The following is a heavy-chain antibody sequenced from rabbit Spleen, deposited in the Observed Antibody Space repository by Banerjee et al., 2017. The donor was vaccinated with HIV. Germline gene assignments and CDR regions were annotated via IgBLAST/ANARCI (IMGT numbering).Heavy chain of an antibody. CDR1: GFSFSSSYY. Sequence: QSLEESGGDLVKPEGSLTLTCTASGFSFSSSYYMCWVRQAPGKGLEWISCIAGSSSGFTYSATWAKGRFTISKTSSTTVTLQMTSLTAADTATYFCARDLVVAIGWNFNLWGQGTLVTVS. V-gene: IGHV1S40*01. CDR3: ARDLVVAIGWNFNL. CDR2: IAGSSSGFT. J-gene: IGHJ4*01. D-gene: IGHD3-3*01.